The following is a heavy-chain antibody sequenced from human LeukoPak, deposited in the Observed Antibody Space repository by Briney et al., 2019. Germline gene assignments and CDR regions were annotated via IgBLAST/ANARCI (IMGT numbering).Heavy chain of an antibody. Sequence: GASVKVSCKASGYTFTNYGISWVRQAPGQGLEWMGWISAYNGNTNYAQKLQGRVTMTTDTSTSTAYMELRSLRSDDTAVYYCARDLIVVVPAAILDPRFDPWGQGTLVTVSS. J-gene: IGHJ5*02. CDR1: GYTFTNYG. CDR3: ARDLIVVVPAAILDPRFDP. V-gene: IGHV1-18*01. D-gene: IGHD2-2*01. CDR2: ISAYNGNT.